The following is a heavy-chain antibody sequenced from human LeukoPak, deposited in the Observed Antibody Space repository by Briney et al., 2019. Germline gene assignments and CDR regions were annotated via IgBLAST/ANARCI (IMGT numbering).Heavy chain of an antibody. CDR3: ARLKWELHYVGWFDP. CDR2: IYYSGST. Sequence: PSETLSLTCTVSGGSISSYYWGWIRQPPGKGLEWIGYIYYSGSTNYNPSLKSRVTISVDTSKNQFSLKLSSVTAADTAVYYCARLKWELHYVGWFDPWGQGTLVTVSS. V-gene: IGHV4-59*01. J-gene: IGHJ5*02. D-gene: IGHD1-26*01. CDR1: GGSISSYY.